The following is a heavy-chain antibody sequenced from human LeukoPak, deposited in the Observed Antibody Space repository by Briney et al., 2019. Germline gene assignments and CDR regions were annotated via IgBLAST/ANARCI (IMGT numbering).Heavy chain of an antibody. CDR2: INPSGGTT. CDR3: ARDLSHRYYHSTGYAFDY. J-gene: IGHJ4*02. V-gene: IGHV1-46*01. CDR1: GYTFTSYH. Sequence: ASVKVSCKASGYTFTSYHMHWVRRAPGQGLEWMGIINPSGGTTNYAQKFQGRVTMTRDTSTSTVYMDLSSLRSEDTAVYYCARDLSHRYYHSTGYAFDYWGQGTLVTVSS. D-gene: IGHD3-22*01.